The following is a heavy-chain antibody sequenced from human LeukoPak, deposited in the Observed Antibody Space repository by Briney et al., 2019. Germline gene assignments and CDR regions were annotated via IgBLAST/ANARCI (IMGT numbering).Heavy chain of an antibody. CDR2: IYSGGST. CDR3: ARGYSSDN. J-gene: IGHJ4*02. Sequence: GGSLRLSCAASGFTVSSNYMSWVRQAPGKGLEWVSVIYSGGSTYYADSVKGRFTISRDNSKNTLNLQMNSLSAEEVAVYYCARGYSSDNWGQGTLVTVSS. V-gene: IGHV3-66*01. CDR1: GFTVSSNY. D-gene: IGHD2-21*01.